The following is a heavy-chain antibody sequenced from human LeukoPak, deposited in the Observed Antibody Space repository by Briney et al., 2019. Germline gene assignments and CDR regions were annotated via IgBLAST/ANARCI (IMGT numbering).Heavy chain of an antibody. J-gene: IGHJ5*02. CDR2: INPNSGGT. Sequence: ASVKVSCKASGYTFIGYYMHWVRQAPGQGLEWMGWINPNSGGTNYAQKFQGRVTMTRDTSISTGYMELSRLDSDDTAVYYCARDFETGVVSASQGFGPWGQGALVTVSS. D-gene: IGHD3-10*01. V-gene: IGHV1-2*02. CDR1: GYTFIGYY. CDR3: ARDFETGVVSASQGFGP.